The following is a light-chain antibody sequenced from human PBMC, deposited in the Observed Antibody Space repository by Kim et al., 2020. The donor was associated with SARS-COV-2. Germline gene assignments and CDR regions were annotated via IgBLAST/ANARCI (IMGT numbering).Light chain of an antibody. V-gene: IGLV3-9*01. CDR1: NIGSKN. Sequence: SYELTQPLSVSVALGQTARITCGGNNIGSKNVHWYQQKPGQAPVPVIYRDSNRPSGIPERFSGSNSGNTATLTISRAQAGDEADYYCQVWDSSTVFGGGTQLTVL. CDR2: RDS. J-gene: IGLJ3*02. CDR3: QVWDSSTV.